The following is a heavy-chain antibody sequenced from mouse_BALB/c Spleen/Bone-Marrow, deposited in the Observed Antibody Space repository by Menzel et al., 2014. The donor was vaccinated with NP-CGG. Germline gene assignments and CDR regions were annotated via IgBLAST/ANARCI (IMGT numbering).Heavy chain of an antibody. J-gene: IGHJ2*01. CDR2: ILPGSGST. CDR3: AREDYGSSYVDY. CDR1: GYTFSSYW. Sequence: VKLQESGAELMKPGASVKISCKATGYTFSSYWIEWVKQRPGHGLEWIGEILPGSGSTNYNGKFKGKATFTADTSSNTAYMQLSSLTSEDSAVYYCAREDYGSSYVDYWGQGTTLTVSS. V-gene: IGHV1-9*01. D-gene: IGHD1-1*01.